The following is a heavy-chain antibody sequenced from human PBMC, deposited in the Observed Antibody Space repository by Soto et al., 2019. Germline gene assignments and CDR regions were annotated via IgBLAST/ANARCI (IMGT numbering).Heavy chain of an antibody. CDR3: ARVNVVLVAATREYYFDY. J-gene: IGHJ4*02. D-gene: IGHD2-15*01. CDR1: GYTFTGYY. CDR2: INPNSGGT. Sequence: QVQLVQSGAEVKKPGASVKVSCKASGYTFTGYYMHWVRQAPGQGLAWMGWINPNSGGTNYAQKCQGRVTLSRDTSISTAYMELSRLRSDDTAVYYCARVNVVLVAATREYYFDYWGQGTLVTVSS. V-gene: IGHV1-2*02.